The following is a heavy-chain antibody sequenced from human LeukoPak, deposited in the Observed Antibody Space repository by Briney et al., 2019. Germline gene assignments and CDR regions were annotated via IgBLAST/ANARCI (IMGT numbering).Heavy chain of an antibody. D-gene: IGHD3-10*01. CDR1: GFTFEDYG. CDR3: ARDRFGDHYYYHMDV. J-gene: IGHJ6*03. V-gene: IGHV3-20*04. CDR2: VNWNGRST. Sequence: PGGSLRLSCAASGFTFEDYGMSWVRQVPGKGLEWVSGVNWNGRSTGYTDSVRGRFTISRDNAKNSLYLQMNSLRVEDTALYYCARDRFGDHYYYHMDVWGKGTTVTVSS.